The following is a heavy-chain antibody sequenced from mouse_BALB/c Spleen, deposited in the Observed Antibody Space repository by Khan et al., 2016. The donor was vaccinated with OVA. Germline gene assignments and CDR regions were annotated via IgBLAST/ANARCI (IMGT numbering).Heavy chain of an antibody. CDR3: ASYGYDFDY. Sequence: VQLKESGPDLVTPSQSLSLTCTVTGYSITSGYSWHWLRQLPGNKLEWMGNIHYSGSTNYNPLLKSRISINRNTNKKQFFLQLNSVTTEDTATYYCASYGYDFDYWGQGTTLIVSS. CDR2: IHYSGST. J-gene: IGHJ2*01. CDR1: GYSITSGYS. V-gene: IGHV3-1*02. D-gene: IGHD2-2*01.